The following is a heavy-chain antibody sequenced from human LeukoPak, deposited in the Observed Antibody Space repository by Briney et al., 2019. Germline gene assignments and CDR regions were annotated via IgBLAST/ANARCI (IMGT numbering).Heavy chain of an antibody. CDR3: AIRYNRSDSYGY. J-gene: IGHJ4*02. CDR1: GGSISSSSYY. CDR2: FYDSGST. Sequence: SETLSLTCTVSGGSISSSSYYWGRNRQPPGQGLEWSGSFYDSGSTYYGLSLRGRVSISVDTSKNQFTLKLTSVTAADTAVYYCAIRYNRSDSYGYWGQGTLVTVSS. V-gene: IGHV4-39*06. D-gene: IGHD1-14*01.